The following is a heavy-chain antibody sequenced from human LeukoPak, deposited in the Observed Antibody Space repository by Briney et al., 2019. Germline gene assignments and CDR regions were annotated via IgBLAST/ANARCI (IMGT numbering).Heavy chain of an antibody. J-gene: IGHJ6*02. V-gene: IGHV3-30*19. CDR3: ARDLYYYGSGSFGKYYYYGMDV. Sequence: PGRSLKLSCTASGFSVSASGMHWVRQAPGKGLEWVAFVWSDGSKEYYADSVKGRFTISRDNSKNTLYLQMNSLRAEDTAVYYCARDLYYYGSGSFGKYYYYGMDVWGQGTTVTVSS. CDR1: GFSVSASG. D-gene: IGHD3-10*01. CDR2: VWSDGSKE.